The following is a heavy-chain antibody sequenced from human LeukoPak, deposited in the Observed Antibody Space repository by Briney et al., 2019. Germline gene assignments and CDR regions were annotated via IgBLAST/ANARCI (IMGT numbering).Heavy chain of an antibody. D-gene: IGHD5-18*01. CDR3: ARDNPGMQLWLQDY. J-gene: IGHJ4*02. Sequence: ASVKVSCKASGYTFTGYYMHWVRQAPGQGLEWMGWINPNSGGTNYAQKFQGRVTMTRDTSISTAYMELSRLRSDDTAVYYCARDNPGMQLWLQDYWGQGTLVTVSS. V-gene: IGHV1-2*02. CDR1: GYTFTGYY. CDR2: INPNSGGT.